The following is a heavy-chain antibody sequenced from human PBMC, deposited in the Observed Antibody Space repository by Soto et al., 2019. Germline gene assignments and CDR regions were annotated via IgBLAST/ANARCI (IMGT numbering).Heavy chain of an antibody. J-gene: IGHJ5*02. Sequence: LGLSWTASGFTLRNYAMSCVLHAPGQGLEWVSTIIGSGGRIYYAASVKRRFPISRDNSKDTLYLQINSLRADHTASYYCAKDQVAWYYDSSGYLLNWFEPWGQGTLVTVFS. CDR2: IIGSGGRI. CDR1: GFTLRNYA. V-gene: IGHV3-23*01. D-gene: IGHD3-22*01. CDR3: AKDQVAWYYDSSGYLLNWFEP.